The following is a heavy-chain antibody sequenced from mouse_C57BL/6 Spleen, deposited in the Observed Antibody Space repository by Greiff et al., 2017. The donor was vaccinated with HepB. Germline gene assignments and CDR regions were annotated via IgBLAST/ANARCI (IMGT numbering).Heavy chain of an antibody. V-gene: IGHV1-82*01. J-gene: IGHJ3*01. D-gene: IGHD2-2*01. CDR2: IYPGDGDT. CDR1: GFAFSSSW. Sequence: VKLVESGPELVKPGASVKISCKASGFAFSSSWMNWVKQRPGKGLEWIGRIYPGDGDTNYNGKFKGKDTLTADKSSSTAYMQLSSLTSEDSAVYLCANPIYYGYGWLAYWGQGTLVTVSA. CDR3: ANPIYYGYGWLAY.